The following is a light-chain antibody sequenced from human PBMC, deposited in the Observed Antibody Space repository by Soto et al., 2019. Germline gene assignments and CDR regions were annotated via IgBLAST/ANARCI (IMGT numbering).Light chain of an antibody. CDR3: QSYDSSLSGYV. CDR1: SSNIGAGYD. J-gene: IGLJ1*01. CDR2: GNS. Sequence: QSVLTRPPSVSGAPGQRVTISCTGSSSNIGAGYDVHWYQQLPGTAPKLLIYGNSNRPSGVPDRFSGSKSGTSASLAITGLQAEAEADYYCQSYDSSLSGYVFGTGSKVTAL. V-gene: IGLV1-40*01.